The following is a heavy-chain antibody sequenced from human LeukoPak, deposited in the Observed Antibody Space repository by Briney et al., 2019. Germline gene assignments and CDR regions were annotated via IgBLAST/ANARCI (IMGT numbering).Heavy chain of an antibody. V-gene: IGHV1-2*02. CDR3: ARVPRARIFEMATIGYFDY. J-gene: IGHJ4*02. CDR1: GYTFTSYA. CDR2: INPNSGGT. Sequence: ASVKVSCKASGYTFTSYAMNWVRQAPGQGLEWMGWINPNSGGTNYAQKFQGRVTMTRDTSISTAYMELSRLRSDDTAVYYCARVPRARIFEMATIGYFDYWGQGTLVTVSS. D-gene: IGHD5-24*01.